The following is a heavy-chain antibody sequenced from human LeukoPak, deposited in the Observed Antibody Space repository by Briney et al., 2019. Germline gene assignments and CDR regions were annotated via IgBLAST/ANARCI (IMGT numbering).Heavy chain of an antibody. CDR3: ARSRAYYYGSGSRKYPKYNWFDP. Sequence: PSETLSLTCAVYGGSFSGYYWSWIRQPPGKGLEWIGEINHSGSTNYNPSLKSRVTISVDTSKNQFSLKLSSVTAADTAVYYCARSRAYYYGSGSRKYPKYNWFDPWGQGTLVTASS. D-gene: IGHD3-10*01. J-gene: IGHJ5*02. CDR2: INHSGST. V-gene: IGHV4-34*01. CDR1: GGSFSGYY.